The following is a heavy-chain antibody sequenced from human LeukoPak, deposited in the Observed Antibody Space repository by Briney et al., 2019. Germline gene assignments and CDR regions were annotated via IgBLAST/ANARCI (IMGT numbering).Heavy chain of an antibody. J-gene: IGHJ4*02. Sequence: ASVKVSFKASGGIFGTYAISWVRQAPGQGLEWMGRLIPILGIANYAQKFQGRVTITADTSTSTAYMVLSSLRSEDTAVYYCARVAQGYGSTLFDYWGQGTLVTVSS. CDR2: LIPILGIA. CDR3: ARVAQGYGSTLFDY. D-gene: IGHD5-24*01. CDR1: GGIFGTYA. V-gene: IGHV1-69*04.